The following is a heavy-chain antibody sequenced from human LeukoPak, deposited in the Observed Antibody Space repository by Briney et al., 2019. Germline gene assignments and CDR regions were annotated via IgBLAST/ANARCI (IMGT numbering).Heavy chain of an antibody. CDR3: ARLRVVRGVIIRDFDY. J-gene: IGHJ4*02. CDR2: IYYSGST. D-gene: IGHD3-10*01. CDR1: GGSISSSSYY. V-gene: IGHV4-39*01. Sequence: SETLSLTCTVSGGSISSSSYYWGWIRQPPGKGPEWIGSIYYSGSTYYNPSLKSRVTISVDTSKNQFSLKLSSVTAADTAVYYCARLRVVRGVIIRDFDYRGQGTLVTVSS.